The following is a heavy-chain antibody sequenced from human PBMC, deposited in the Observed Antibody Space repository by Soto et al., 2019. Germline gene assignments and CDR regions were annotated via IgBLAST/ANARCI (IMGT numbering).Heavy chain of an antibody. D-gene: IGHD3-3*01. CDR1: GFTFSSYG. CDR2: IWYDGGNK. V-gene: IGHV3-33*06. Sequence: PGGSLRLSCAASGFTFSSYGMHWVRQAPGKGLEWVAVIWYDGGNKYYADSVKGRFTISRDNSKNTLYLQMNSLRAEDTAVYYCAKRDFWSGYNWFDPWGQGTLVTVSS. J-gene: IGHJ5*02. CDR3: AKRDFWSGYNWFDP.